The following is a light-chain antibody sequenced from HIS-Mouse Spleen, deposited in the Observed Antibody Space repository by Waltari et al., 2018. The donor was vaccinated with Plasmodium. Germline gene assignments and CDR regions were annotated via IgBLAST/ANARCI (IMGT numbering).Light chain of an antibody. Sequence: VLTQPPSVSVAPGQTARITCGGNNIGSKSVHWYQQKPGQAPVLVVYDDSDRPSGIPARFSGSNSGNTATLTISRVEAGDEADYYCQVWDSSSDHPVFGGGTKLTVL. J-gene: IGLJ2*01. V-gene: IGLV3-21*02. CDR2: DDS. CDR1: NIGSKS. CDR3: QVWDSSSDHPV.